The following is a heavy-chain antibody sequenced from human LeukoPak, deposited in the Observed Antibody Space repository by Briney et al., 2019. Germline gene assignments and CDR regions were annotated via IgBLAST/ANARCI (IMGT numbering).Heavy chain of an antibody. CDR3: TRGPALAL. CDR1: GFTFSSYA. V-gene: IGHV3-48*04. J-gene: IGHJ4*02. D-gene: IGHD5-18*01. CDR2: ISDDGRTV. Sequence: GGSLRLSCAASGFTFSSYAMGWVRRAPGKGLEWVAHISDDGRTVYYADSVKGRFTISRDTAKNSLFLQMDGLRAEDTAVYYCTRGPALALWGQGTLVTVSS.